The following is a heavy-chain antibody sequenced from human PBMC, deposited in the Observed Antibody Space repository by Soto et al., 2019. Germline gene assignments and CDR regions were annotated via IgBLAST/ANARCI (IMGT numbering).Heavy chain of an antibody. D-gene: IGHD3-16*01. Sequence: WASVKVSCKASGGTFSSYAISWVRQAPGQGLEWMGGIIPIFGTANYAQKFQGRVTITADKSTSTAYMELSSLRSEDTAVYYCAAINQGGPSLLTDYWGQGTLVTVSS. CDR1: GGTFSSYA. J-gene: IGHJ4*02. CDR2: IIPIFGTA. CDR3: AAINQGGPSLLTDY. V-gene: IGHV1-69*06.